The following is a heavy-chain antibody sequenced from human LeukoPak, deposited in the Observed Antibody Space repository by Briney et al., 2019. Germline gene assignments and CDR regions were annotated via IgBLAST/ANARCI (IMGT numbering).Heavy chain of an antibody. Sequence: GRSLRLSYAASAFTFSTYWMHCVRHAPGKWLLSVARINTDGSSTLYADSVNGRFTISRDNAQNSLFLQMNSLRDEDTAVYYCARPGPHSNSYAMDVWGQGTTVTVSS. CDR2: INTDGSST. J-gene: IGHJ6*02. V-gene: IGHV3-74*01. CDR3: ARPGPHSNSYAMDV. CDR1: AFTFSTYW.